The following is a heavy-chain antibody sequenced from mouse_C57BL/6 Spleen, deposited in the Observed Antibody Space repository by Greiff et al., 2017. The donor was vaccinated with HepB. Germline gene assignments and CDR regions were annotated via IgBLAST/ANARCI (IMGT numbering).Heavy chain of an antibody. CDR3: ARGLYYGSYFDY. V-gene: IGHV5-17*01. Sequence: EVKLMESGGGLVKPGGSLKLSCAASGFTFSDYGVHWVRQAPEKGLEWVAYISSGSSTIYYADTVKGRFTISRDNAKNTLFLPMTSLRSEATAMYYCARGLYYGSYFDYWGQGTTLTVSS. CDR1: GFTFSDYG. J-gene: IGHJ2*01. D-gene: IGHD1-1*01. CDR2: ISSGSSTI.